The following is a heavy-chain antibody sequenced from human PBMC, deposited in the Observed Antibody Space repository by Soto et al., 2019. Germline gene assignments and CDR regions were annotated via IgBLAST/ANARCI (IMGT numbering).Heavy chain of an antibody. J-gene: IGHJ6*02. CDR1: GFTVSSNY. D-gene: IGHD3-10*01. CDR3: ARDFVVRGVTSNYHYYGMDV. V-gene: IGHV3-66*01. Sequence: GGSLRLSCAASGFTVSSNYMSWVRQAPGKGLEWVSVIYSGGSTYYADSVKGRFTISRDNSKNTLYLQMNSLRAEDTAVYYCARDFVVRGVTSNYHYYGMDVWGQGTTVTVSS. CDR2: IYSGGST.